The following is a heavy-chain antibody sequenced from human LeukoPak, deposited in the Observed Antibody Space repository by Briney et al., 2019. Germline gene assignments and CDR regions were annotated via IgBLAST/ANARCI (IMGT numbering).Heavy chain of an antibody. Sequence: GSLRLSCAASGFTFSSYAMHWVRQAPGKGLEYVSGISSNGGSTNYANSVKGRFTISRDNSKNTLYLQMGSLRVEDMAVYYCAGDLRGSNAYWGQGTLVTVSS. V-gene: IGHV3-64*01. CDR3: AGDLRGSNAY. J-gene: IGHJ4*02. CDR1: GFTFSSYA. CDR2: ISSNGGST. D-gene: IGHD1-26*01.